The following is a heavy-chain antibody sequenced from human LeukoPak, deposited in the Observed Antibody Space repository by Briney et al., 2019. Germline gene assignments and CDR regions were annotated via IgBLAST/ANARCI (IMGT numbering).Heavy chain of an antibody. D-gene: IGHD3-10*01. CDR2: MNPNSGNT. J-gene: IGHJ4*02. V-gene: IGHV1-8*01. CDR3: ARASKGLWFGELLSLRSYYFDY. CDR1: GGTFTSYD. Sequence: ASVKVSCKASGGTFTSYDINWVRQATGQGLEWMGWMNPNSGNTGYAQKFQGRVTMTRNTSISTAYMELSSLRSEDTAVYYCARASKGLWFGELLSLRSYYFDYWGQGTLVTVSS.